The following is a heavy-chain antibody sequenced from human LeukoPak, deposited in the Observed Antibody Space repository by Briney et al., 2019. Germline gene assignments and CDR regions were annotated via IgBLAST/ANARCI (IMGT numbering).Heavy chain of an antibody. J-gene: IGHJ4*02. CDR2: IYTAGTT. D-gene: IGHD1-14*01. Sequence: GGSLRLSCAASGFIVNSYYMSWFRQAPGKGLEWVSVIYTAGTTHYADSVGGRFIISRDYSKNTLNLQMNSLRAEDTAVYYCARGYAQAEVTAPDYWGQGILVTVSS. CDR3: ARGYAQAEVTAPDY. CDR1: GFIVNSYY. V-gene: IGHV3-53*01.